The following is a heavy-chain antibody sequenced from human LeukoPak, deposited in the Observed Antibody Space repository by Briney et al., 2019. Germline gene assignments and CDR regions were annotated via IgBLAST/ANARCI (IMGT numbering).Heavy chain of an antibody. D-gene: IGHD2-15*01. Sequence: VASVKVSCKASGYTFTGYYMHWVRQAPGQGLEWMGWINPNSGGTNYAQKFQGRVTMTRDTSISTAYMELSRLRSDDTAVYYCARGDTLVVVAATFPYFDYWGQGILVTVSS. V-gene: IGHV1-2*02. CDR3: ARGDTLVVVAATFPYFDY. CDR1: GYTFTGYY. CDR2: INPNSGGT. J-gene: IGHJ4*02.